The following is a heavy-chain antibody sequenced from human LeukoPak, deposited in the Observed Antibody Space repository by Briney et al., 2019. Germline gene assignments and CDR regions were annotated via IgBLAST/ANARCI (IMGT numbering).Heavy chain of an antibody. J-gene: IGHJ5*02. Sequence: GGSLSLSCAASAFNFSSYAMSWVRQAPGQGLEWLSAVRDSRGSTYYADSVEGRFTISRDNSKNTLYLQMNSLRAEDTAVYYCAKVYYDSSGYQNWFDPWGQGTLVTVSS. D-gene: IGHD3-22*01. CDR1: AFNFSSYA. CDR2: VRDSRGST. V-gene: IGHV3-23*01. CDR3: AKVYYDSSGYQNWFDP.